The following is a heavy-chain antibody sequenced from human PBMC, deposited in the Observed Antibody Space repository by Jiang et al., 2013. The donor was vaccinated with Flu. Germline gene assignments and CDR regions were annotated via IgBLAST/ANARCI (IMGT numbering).Heavy chain of an antibody. Sequence: SGAEVKKPGASMKVSCKASGYTFSSYDINWVRQATGQGLEWMGWMNPNSGNAHYAQKFQGRITMTRSTSISTAYMELSSLRSEDTAVYYCARGQVAAMGDYYYYGMDVWGQGP. V-gene: IGHV1-8*01. CDR2: MNPNSGNA. CDR3: ARGQVAAMGDYYYYGMDV. CDR1: GYTFSSYD. D-gene: IGHD5-18*01. J-gene: IGHJ6*02.